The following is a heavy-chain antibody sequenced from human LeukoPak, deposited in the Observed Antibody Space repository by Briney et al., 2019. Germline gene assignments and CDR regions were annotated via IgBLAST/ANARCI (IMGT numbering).Heavy chain of an antibody. CDR1: GGSIGSYY. Sequence: SETLSLTCTVSGGSIGSYYWSWIRQPAGKGLEWIGRIYTSGSTNYNPSLKSRVTMSVDTSKNQFSLKLSSVTAADTAVYYCARDFPFTIFGVVAADYYYYYMDVWGKGTTVTVSS. J-gene: IGHJ6*03. V-gene: IGHV4-4*07. D-gene: IGHD3-3*01. CDR2: IYTSGST. CDR3: ARDFPFTIFGVVAADYYYYYMDV.